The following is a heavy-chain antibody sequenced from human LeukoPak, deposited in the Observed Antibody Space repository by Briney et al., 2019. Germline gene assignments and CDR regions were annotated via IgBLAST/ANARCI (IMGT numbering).Heavy chain of an antibody. CDR1: GFTFSNAW. D-gene: IGHD3-10*01. V-gene: IGHV3-15*01. J-gene: IGHJ4*02. CDR3: TTLLWFGGLLSDY. CDR2: IKSKTDGGST. Sequence: GGSLRLSCAASGFTFSNAWMSWVRQAPGKGLEWVGRIKSKTDGGSTDYAAPVKGRFTISRDDSKNTLYLQMNSLKTEDTAVYYCTTLLWFGGLLSDYWGQGTLVTVSS.